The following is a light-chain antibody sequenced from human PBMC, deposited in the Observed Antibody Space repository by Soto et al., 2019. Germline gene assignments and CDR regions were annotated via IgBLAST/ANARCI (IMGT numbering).Light chain of an antibody. CDR2: GAS. CDR1: QSVSSN. V-gene: IGKV3-15*01. J-gene: IGKJ4*01. Sequence: EIVMTQSPATLSVSPGERATLSCRASQSVSSNLAWYQQKPGQAPGLLIYGASTRATGIPARFSGSGSGTEFTLTISSLQSEDFAMYYCQQYGSSPLTFGGGTKVEIK. CDR3: QQYGSSPLT.